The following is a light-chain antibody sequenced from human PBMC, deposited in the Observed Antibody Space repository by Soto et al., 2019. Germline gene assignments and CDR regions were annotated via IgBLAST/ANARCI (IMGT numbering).Light chain of an antibody. CDR2: GAS. CDR1: QSVSSY. CDR3: QQSGSSPIT. Sequence: ELVLPQSPATLSLSPGERATLSCRASQSVSSYLAWYQQKPGQAPRLLIYGASSRATGIPDRFSGSGSGTDFTLTISRLEPEDFAVYYCQQSGSSPITFGQGTRLEIK. J-gene: IGKJ5*01. V-gene: IGKV3-20*01.